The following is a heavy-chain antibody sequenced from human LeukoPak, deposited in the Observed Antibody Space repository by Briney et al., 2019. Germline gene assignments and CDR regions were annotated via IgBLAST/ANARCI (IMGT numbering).Heavy chain of an antibody. J-gene: IGHJ4*02. CDR3: ATGGESGGYFDY. CDR2: IRYDGSNK. Sequence: GGSLRLSCAASGFTFSSYGMHWVRRAPGKGLEWVAFIRYDGSNKYYADSVKGRFTISRDNSKNTLYLQMNSLRAEDTAVYYCATGGESGGYFDYWGQGTLVTVSS. V-gene: IGHV3-30*02. CDR1: GFTFSSYG. D-gene: IGHD7-27*01.